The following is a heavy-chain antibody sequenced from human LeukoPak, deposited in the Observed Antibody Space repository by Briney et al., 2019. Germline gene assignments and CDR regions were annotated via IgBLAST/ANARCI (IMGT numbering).Heavy chain of an antibody. D-gene: IGHD5-24*01. CDR3: ARTRRLQEGAFDI. CDR1: GGSISSYY. V-gene: IGHV4-59*08. CDR2: IYYSGST. J-gene: IGHJ3*02. Sequence: SETLSLTCTVSGGSISSYYWSWIRQPPGKGLEWIGYIYYSGSTNYNPSLKSRVTISLDTSKNHFSLKLSSVTAADTAVYYCARTRRLQEGAFDIWGQGTMVTVSS.